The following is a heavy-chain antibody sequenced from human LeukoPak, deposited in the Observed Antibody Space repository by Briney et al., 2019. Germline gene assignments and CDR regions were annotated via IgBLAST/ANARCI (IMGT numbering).Heavy chain of an antibody. Sequence: GGSLRLSCAASGFTFSSYGMHWVRQAPGKGLEWVAFIRYDGSNKYYADSVKGRFTISRDNSKNTLYLQMNSLRAEDTAVYYCAKDKTYYYDSSGYSPMDYWGQGTLVTVS. CDR3: AKDKTYYYDSSGYSPMDY. J-gene: IGHJ4*02. CDR1: GFTFSSYG. V-gene: IGHV3-30*02. D-gene: IGHD3-22*01. CDR2: IRYDGSNK.